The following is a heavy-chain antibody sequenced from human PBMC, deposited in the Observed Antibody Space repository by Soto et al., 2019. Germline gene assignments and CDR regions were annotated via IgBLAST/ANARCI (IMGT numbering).Heavy chain of an antibody. CDR1: GGTFSSYA. Sequence: ASVKVSCKASGGTFSSYAISLVRHSAGQGLEWMGGIIPIFGTANYAQKFKGRVTITADESTSTAYMELSSLRSEDKAVYYCASYQPDILTGYYFDYWGQGTLVTVSS. D-gene: IGHD3-9*01. CDR3: ASYQPDILTGYYFDY. J-gene: IGHJ4*02. V-gene: IGHV1-69*13. CDR2: IIPIFGTA.